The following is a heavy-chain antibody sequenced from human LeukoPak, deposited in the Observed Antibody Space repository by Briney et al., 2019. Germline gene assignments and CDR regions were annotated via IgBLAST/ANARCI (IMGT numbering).Heavy chain of an antibody. D-gene: IGHD6-13*01. J-gene: IGHJ4*02. CDR3: AKDGRAKFGLLYSSSWYYFDY. CDR2: VSYGGINK. Sequence: GRSLRLSCAASGFTFSSYAMHWVRQAPGKGLEWVAVVSYGGINKYYGDSVKGRFTISRDNSQNTLNLQMNSLRAEDTAVYYCAKDGRAKFGLLYSSSWYYFDYWGQGTLVTVSS. CDR1: GFTFSSYA. V-gene: IGHV3-30*18.